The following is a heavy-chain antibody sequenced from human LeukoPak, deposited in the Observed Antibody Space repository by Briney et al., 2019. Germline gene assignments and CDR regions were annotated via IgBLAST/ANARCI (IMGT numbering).Heavy chain of an antibody. D-gene: IGHD3-10*01. Sequence: RGSLRLSCAASGFMFSGSPMHWVRQASGKGLEWVGHIRTKANNYATIYAASVKGRFSISRDDSKNTAYLQMNSLKTEDTAVYYCARPSQYGSGTDYYFDSWGQGTLVTVSS. J-gene: IGHJ4*02. CDR1: GFMFSGSP. CDR2: IRTKANNYAT. CDR3: ARPSQYGSGTDYYFDS. V-gene: IGHV3-73*01.